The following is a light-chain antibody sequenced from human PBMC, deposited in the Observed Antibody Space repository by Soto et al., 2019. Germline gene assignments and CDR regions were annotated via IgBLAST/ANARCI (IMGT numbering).Light chain of an antibody. V-gene: IGLV2-23*02. CDR3: CSYAGSSTPLV. Sequence: QSALTQPASVSGSRGQSITISCTGTSSDVGNYNLVSWYQKHPGKAPKLLIYEVTQRPSGVTNRFSGSKSGNTASLTISGLGAEDEADYYCCSYAGSSTPLVFGGGTKLTVL. CDR2: EVT. CDR1: SSDVGNYNL. J-gene: IGLJ3*02.